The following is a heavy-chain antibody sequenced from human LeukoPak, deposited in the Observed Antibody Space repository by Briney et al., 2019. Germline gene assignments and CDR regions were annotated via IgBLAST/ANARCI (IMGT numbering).Heavy chain of an antibody. CDR3: ARDGSGFHYYYYMDV. J-gene: IGHJ6*03. V-gene: IGHV3-11*06. Sequence: GGSLRLSCAASGFTFTDYSMTWVRQAPGKGLEWVSYISTVSTYTIYSDSVKGRFTISRDNRKNTLYLQMSSLSAEDTAVYYCARDGSGFHYYYYMDVWGRGTAVTVSS. CDR2: ISTVSTYT. D-gene: IGHD6-25*01. CDR1: GFTFTDYS.